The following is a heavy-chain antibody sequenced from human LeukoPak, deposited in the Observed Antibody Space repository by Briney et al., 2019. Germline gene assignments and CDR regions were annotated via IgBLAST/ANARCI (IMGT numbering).Heavy chain of an antibody. Sequence: GGSLRLSCAASGFTFSTFAMIWVRQPPGKGLEWVSSIFPSGGEIHYADSVRGRFTISRDNSKSTLSLQMNSLRAEDTAIYYCAKDSSGIVVARAAYYMDVWGKGTTVTISS. CDR1: GFTFSTFA. D-gene: IGHD3-22*01. CDR3: AKDSSGIVVARAAYYMDV. V-gene: IGHV3-23*01. CDR2: IFPSGGEI. J-gene: IGHJ6*03.